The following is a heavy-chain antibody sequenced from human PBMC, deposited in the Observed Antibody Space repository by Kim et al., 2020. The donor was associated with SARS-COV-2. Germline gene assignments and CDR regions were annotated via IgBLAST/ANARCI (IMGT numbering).Heavy chain of an antibody. CDR3: ARLGLRFENWFDP. Sequence: SETLSLTCTVSGGSISSSSYYWGWIRQPPGKGLEWIGSIYYSGSTYYNPSLKSRVTISVDTSKNQFSLKLSPVTAADTAVYYCARLGLRFENWFDPWGQGTLVTVSS. CDR1: GGSISSSSYY. D-gene: IGHD5-12*01. CDR2: IYYSGST. V-gene: IGHV4-39*01. J-gene: IGHJ5*02.